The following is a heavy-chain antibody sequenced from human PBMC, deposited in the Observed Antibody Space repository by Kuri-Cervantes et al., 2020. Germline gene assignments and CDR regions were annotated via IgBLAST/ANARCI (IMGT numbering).Heavy chain of an antibody. CDR2: INPSGGST. J-gene: IGHJ6*02. V-gene: IGHV1-46*01. D-gene: IGHD1-14*01. CDR1: GDTFTGYY. CDR3: AREVFPTGDYYYGMDV. Sequence: ASVKVSCKASGDTFTGYYMHWVRQAPGQGLEWMGIINPSGGSTSYAQKFQGRVTMTRDTSTSTVYMELSSLRSEDTAVYYCAREVFPTGDYYYGMDVWGQGTTVTVSS.